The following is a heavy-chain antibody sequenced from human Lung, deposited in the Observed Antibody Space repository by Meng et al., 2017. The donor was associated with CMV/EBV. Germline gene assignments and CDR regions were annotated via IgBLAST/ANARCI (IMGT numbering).Heavy chain of an antibody. V-gene: IGHV2-5*02. CDR2: IYWDDDK. CDR3: AHSRGHSYEYFDY. J-gene: IGHJ4*02. Sequence: QTTLKESGPTQVKPTQTLTLNCSSSGFSFSTIGMSVVWIRQPPGKAMDWLALIYWDDDKRYSPSLKSRLNITKDTSKNQVVLKMNNMDPVDTATYYCAHSRGHSYEYFDYWGQGTLVTVSS. CDR1: GFSFSTIGMS. D-gene: IGHD5-18*01.